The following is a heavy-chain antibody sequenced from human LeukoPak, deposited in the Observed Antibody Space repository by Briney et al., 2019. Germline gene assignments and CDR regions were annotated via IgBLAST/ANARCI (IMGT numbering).Heavy chain of an antibody. J-gene: IGHJ4*02. D-gene: IGHD3-3*01. CDR2: IYYSGST. V-gene: IGHV4-59*01. CDR1: GGSISSYY. CDR3: ARTSGDTIFGDIDY. Sequence: SETLSLTCTVSGGSISSYYWSRIRQPPGKGLEWIGYIYYSGSTNYNPSLKSRVTISVDTSKNQFSLKLSSVTAADTAVYYCARTSGDTIFGDIDYWGQGTLVTVSS.